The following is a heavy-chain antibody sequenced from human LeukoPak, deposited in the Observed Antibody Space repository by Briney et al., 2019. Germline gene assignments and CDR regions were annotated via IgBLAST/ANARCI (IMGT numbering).Heavy chain of an antibody. CDR1: GYTFTGYY. D-gene: IGHD3-16*02. CDR3: ARASYAYDYVWGSYRSNNWFDP. V-gene: IGHV1-8*03. Sequence: ASVKVSCKASGYTFTGYYMHWVRQAPGQGLEWMGWMNPNSGNTGYAQKFQGRVTITRNTSISTAYMELSSLRSEDTAVYYCARASYAYDYVWGSYRSNNWFDPWGQGTLVTVSS. CDR2: MNPNSGNT. J-gene: IGHJ5*02.